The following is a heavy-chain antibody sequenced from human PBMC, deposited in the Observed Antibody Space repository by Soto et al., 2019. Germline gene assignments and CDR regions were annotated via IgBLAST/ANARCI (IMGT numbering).Heavy chain of an antibody. Sequence: QVQLVQSGAEVKKPGASVMLSCKASGYTFTSYYMHWVRQAPGQVLEWMGITNPDGGSTRYAQKSQGRVTMTRDTSTRTFHMELSSLRSEDTAMYYCAKAPRGGVIITTYSAHINYWGQGTLVTVSS. CDR3: AKAPRGGVIITTYSAHINY. D-gene: IGHD3-3*01. V-gene: IGHV1-46*01. CDR2: TNPDGGST. CDR1: GYTFTSYY. J-gene: IGHJ4*02.